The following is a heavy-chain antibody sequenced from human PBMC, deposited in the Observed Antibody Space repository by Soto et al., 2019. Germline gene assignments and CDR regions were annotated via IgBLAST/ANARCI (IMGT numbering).Heavy chain of an antibody. CDR1: GFIFSTYA. CDR2: ISSSGGST. Sequence: QRLSCAASGFIFSTYAMNWVRQAPGKGLEWVSAISSSGGSTYYAESVRGRFTISRDNSINTLYLQMSSLRTEDTAVYYCAHPRGYGVFDAVDIWGQGTMVTVSS. D-gene: IGHD4-17*01. V-gene: IGHV3-23*01. CDR3: AHPRGYGVFDAVDI. J-gene: IGHJ3*02.